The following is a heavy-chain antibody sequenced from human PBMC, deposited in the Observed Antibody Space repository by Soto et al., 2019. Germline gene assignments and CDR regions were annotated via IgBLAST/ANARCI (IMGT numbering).Heavy chain of an antibody. CDR2: ISGSGGST. CDR1: GFTFSSYA. V-gene: IGHV3-23*01. J-gene: IGHJ3*02. CDR3: AKDATDDSSGYRRPAGAFDI. Sequence: PGGSLRLSCAASGFTFSSYAMSWVRQAPGKGLEWVSAISGSGGSTYYADSVKCRFTISRDNSKNTLYLQMNSLRAEDTAVYYCAKDATDDSSGYRRPAGAFDIWGQGTMVTVSS. D-gene: IGHD3-22*01.